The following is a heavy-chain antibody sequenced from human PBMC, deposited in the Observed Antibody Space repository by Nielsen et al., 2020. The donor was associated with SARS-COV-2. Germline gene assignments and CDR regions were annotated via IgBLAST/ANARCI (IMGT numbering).Heavy chain of an antibody. J-gene: IGHJ4*02. CDR1: GFTFSSYG. CDR2: INSDGSST. Sequence: GESLKISCAASGFTFSSYGMHWVRQAPGKGLVWVSRINSDGSSTSYADSVKGRFTISRDNAKNSLYLQMNSLRAEDTALYYCAKGEGYCSGGSCRESDYWGQGTLVTVSS. CDR3: AKGEGYCSGGSCRESDY. V-gene: IGHV3-74*01. D-gene: IGHD2-15*01.